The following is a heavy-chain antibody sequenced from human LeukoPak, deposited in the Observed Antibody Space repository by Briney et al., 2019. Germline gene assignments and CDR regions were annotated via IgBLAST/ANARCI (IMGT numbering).Heavy chain of an antibody. Sequence: SETLSLTCTVSGGSISSNSYYWGWIRQPPGKGLEWIGSIYYSGSTYYNSSLKSRVTISVDTSKNQFSLKLSSVTAADTAVYYCARQGWASFYDYGVDVWGQGTPVTVSS. CDR3: ARQGWASFYDYGVDV. CDR1: GGSISSNSYY. V-gene: IGHV4-39*01. J-gene: IGHJ6*02. CDR2: IYYSGST. D-gene: IGHD6-19*01.